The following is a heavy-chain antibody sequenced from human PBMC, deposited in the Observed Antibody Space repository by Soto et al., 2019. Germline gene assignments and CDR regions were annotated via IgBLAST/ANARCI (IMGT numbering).Heavy chain of an antibody. Sequence: SETLSLTCDVYGGSFSSYYWNWIRQPPGKGLEWLGEINHSGSTNYNPSLESRVTISLDTSRTQFSLKLTSVTAADTAVYYCARGEGRLVGTWFDPWDQGTLVTVSS. CDR1: GGSFSSYY. J-gene: IGHJ5*02. V-gene: IGHV4-34*01. D-gene: IGHD5-12*01. CDR2: INHSGST. CDR3: ARGEGRLVGTWFDP.